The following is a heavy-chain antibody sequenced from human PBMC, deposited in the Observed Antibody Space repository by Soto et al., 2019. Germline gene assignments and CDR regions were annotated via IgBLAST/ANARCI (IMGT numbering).Heavy chain of an antibody. CDR1: GITFNNYV. V-gene: IGHV3-23*01. J-gene: IGHJ4*02. CDR3: AKEAGGGTAMVTSYFDY. CDR2: ISGSAVST. D-gene: IGHD5-18*01. Sequence: EVQLLESGGGLVQPGGSLRLSCVASGITFNNYVLSWVRQAPGKGLEWVSAISGSAVSTYYADSVKGRFTVSRDNSRSTLYLHMNSLRADDTAIYYCAKEAGGGTAMVTSYFDYWGQGTLVTVSS.